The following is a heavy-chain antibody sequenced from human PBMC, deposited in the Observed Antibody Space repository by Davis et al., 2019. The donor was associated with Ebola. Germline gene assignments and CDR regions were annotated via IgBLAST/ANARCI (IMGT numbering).Heavy chain of an antibody. CDR1: GGTFSSYA. D-gene: IGHD1-26*01. J-gene: IGHJ4*02. V-gene: IGHV1-69*04. CDR3: ARVRRGGSSAS. Sequence: SVKVSCKASGGTFSSYAISWVRQAPGQGLEWMGRIIPILGIANYAQKFQGRVTITADKSTSTAYMELSSLRSEDTAVYYSARVRRGGSSASWGQGTLVTVSS. CDR2: IIPILGIA.